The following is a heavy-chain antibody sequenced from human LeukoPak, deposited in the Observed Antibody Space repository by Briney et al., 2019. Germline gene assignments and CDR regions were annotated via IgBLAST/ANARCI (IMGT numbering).Heavy chain of an antibody. V-gene: IGHV3-7*01. D-gene: IGHD1-26*01. J-gene: IGHJ4*02. CDR1: GFTFSTYW. CDR3: ARDVVGSLDY. Sequence: PGGSLRLSCAASGFTFSTYWRAWLRQAPGKGLEWLANIKGGESARHQSDSVKGRFTISRDNTQNPLYLQMSNLRGDDTAVYYCARDVVGSLDYWGQGTLVTVSS. CDR2: IKGGESAR.